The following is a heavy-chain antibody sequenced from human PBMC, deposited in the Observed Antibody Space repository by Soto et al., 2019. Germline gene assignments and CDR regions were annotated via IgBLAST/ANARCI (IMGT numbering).Heavy chain of an antibody. J-gene: IGHJ3*02. V-gene: IGHV3-23*01. Sequence: GGSLRLSCAASGFTFSSYAMSWVRQAPGKGLEWVSAISGSGGSTYYADSVKGRFTISRDNSKNTLYLQMNSLRAEDTAVYYCSVLRYFDWSLDAFDIWGQGTMVTVSS. CDR2: ISGSGGST. CDR3: SVLRYFDWSLDAFDI. CDR1: GFTFSSYA. D-gene: IGHD3-9*01.